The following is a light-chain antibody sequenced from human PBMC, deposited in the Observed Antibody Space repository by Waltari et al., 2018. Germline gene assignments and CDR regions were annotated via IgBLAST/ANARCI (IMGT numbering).Light chain of an antibody. CDR2: EVN. J-gene: IGLJ3*02. CDR3: CSYAGSSTWV. V-gene: IGLV2-23*02. CDR1: SSDVGSYNH. Sequence: QSALTQPASVSRSPGQSSTISCTGTSSDVGSYNHVSWYQQHPGKAPKLIIYEVNKWPSGVSNRFSGSKSGNTASLTISGLQAEDEADYYCCSYAGSSTWVFGGGTKLTVL.